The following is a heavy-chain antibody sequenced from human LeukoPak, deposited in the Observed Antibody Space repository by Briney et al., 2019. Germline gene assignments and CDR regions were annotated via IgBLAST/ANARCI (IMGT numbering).Heavy chain of an antibody. CDR3: ASGYNCSSTSCYKSRYFDL. CDR1: GGSFSGYY. CDR2: INHSGST. Sequence: SETLSLTCAVYGGSFSGYYWSWIRQPPGKGLEWIGEINHSGSTNYNPSLKSRVTISVDTSKNQFSLKLSSVTAADTAVYYCASGYNCSSTSCYKSRYFDLWGRGTLVTVSS. D-gene: IGHD2-2*02. J-gene: IGHJ2*01. V-gene: IGHV4-34*01.